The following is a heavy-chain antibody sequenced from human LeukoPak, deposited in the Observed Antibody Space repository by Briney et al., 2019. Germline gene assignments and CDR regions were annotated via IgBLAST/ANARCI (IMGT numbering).Heavy chain of an antibody. J-gene: IGHJ4*02. CDR3: TKVRSGSSNWALRVDY. V-gene: IGHV3-23*01. CDR1: GFTFNNEA. Sequence: PGGSLRLSCAVSGFTFNNEAMGWVRQLRGGGLEWVSTISPGGGTTYYAESMKGRFTISRDNSKSTLYLEMKSLRVEDTAVYYCTKVRSGSSNWALRVDYWGQGALATVSS. D-gene: IGHD4-11*01. CDR2: ISPGGGTT.